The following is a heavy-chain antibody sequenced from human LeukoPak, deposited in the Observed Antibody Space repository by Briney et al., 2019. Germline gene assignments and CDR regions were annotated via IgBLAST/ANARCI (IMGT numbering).Heavy chain of an antibody. Sequence: HPGGSLRLSCAAPGFTFSSYSMNWVRQAPGKGLEWVSSISSSSSYIYYADSVKGRFTISRDNAKNSLYLQMNSLRAEDTAVYYCARHYYYDSSGYYNPFDYWGQGTLVTVSS. J-gene: IGHJ4*02. V-gene: IGHV3-21*01. CDR3: ARHYYYDSSGYYNPFDY. D-gene: IGHD3-22*01. CDR1: GFTFSSYS. CDR2: ISSSSSYI.